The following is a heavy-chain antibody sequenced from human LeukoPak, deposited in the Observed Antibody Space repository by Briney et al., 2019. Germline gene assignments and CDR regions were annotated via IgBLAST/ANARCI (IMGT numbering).Heavy chain of an antibody. CDR3: ARDGAVAGAAYYFDY. Sequence: PSGTLSLTCAVYGGSFSGYYWSWIRQPPGKGLEWIGEINHSGSTNYNPSLKSRVTISVDTSKNQFSLKLSSVTAADTAVYYCARDGAVAGAAYYFDYWGQGTLVTVSS. CDR2: INHSGST. V-gene: IGHV4-34*01. D-gene: IGHD6-19*01. CDR1: GGSFSGYY. J-gene: IGHJ4*02.